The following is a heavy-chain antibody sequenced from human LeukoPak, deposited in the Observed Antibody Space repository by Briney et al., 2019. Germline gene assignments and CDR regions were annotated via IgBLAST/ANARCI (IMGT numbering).Heavy chain of an antibody. Sequence: GGSLRLSCAASGFTFSIYWMHWVRQAPGKGLVWVSRIHSDGSSTSYADSVKGRFTISRDNAKNTLYLQMNSLRAEDTAVYYCAKDTYYYDSSGYFPDYWGQGTLVTVSS. D-gene: IGHD3-22*01. CDR1: GFTFSIYW. V-gene: IGHV3-74*01. CDR3: AKDTYYYDSSGYFPDY. CDR2: IHSDGSST. J-gene: IGHJ4*02.